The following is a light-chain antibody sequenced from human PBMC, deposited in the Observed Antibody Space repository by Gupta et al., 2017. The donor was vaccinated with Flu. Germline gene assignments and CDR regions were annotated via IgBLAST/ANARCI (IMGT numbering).Light chain of an antibody. Sequence: VSLGERATITCKSSQSILHSYKNKHYLGWYQQKPAQPPKLIILWAYTSDCGAADRFSGRGGGTDFTLNISSRQDEDGAVYYCQKYYSTLAFGGGTKVEIK. J-gene: IGKJ4*01. CDR3: QKYYSTLA. CDR1: QSILHSYKNKHY. CDR2: WAY. V-gene: IGKV4-1*01.